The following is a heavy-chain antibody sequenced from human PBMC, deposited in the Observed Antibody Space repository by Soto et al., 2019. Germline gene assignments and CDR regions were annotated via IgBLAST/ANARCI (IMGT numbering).Heavy chain of an antibody. CDR2: IFYTGST. Sequence: QVQLQESGPGLVKPSETLSLTCTVSGGSFINYYWNWIRQPPGKGLEWIGYIFYTGSTSYNPSLKSRVTISVDTSKNLFSLWLSSVTAADTAVYYCARESKDGYNNGGLDFWGRGTLVTVSS. D-gene: IGHD4-4*01. CDR1: GGSFINYY. V-gene: IGHV4-59*01. CDR3: ARESKDGYNNGGLDF. J-gene: IGHJ4*02.